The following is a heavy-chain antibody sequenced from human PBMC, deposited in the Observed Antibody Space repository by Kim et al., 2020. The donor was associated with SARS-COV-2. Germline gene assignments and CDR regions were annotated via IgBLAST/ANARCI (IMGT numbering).Heavy chain of an antibody. CDR3: ARDGRIQLWLRIYNWFDP. CDR2: ISYDGSNK. J-gene: IGHJ5*02. V-gene: IGHV3-30*04. D-gene: IGHD5-18*01. CDR1: GFTFSSYA. Sequence: GGSLRLSCAASGFTFSSYAMHWVRQAPGKGLEWVAVISYDGSNKYYADSVKGRFTISRDNSKNTLYLQMNSLRAEDTAVYYCARDGRIQLWLRIYNWFDPWGQGTLVTVSS.